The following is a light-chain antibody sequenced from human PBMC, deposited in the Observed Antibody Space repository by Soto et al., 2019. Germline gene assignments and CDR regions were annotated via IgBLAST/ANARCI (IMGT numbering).Light chain of an antibody. CDR1: TSDIGGYKY. CDR3: CSYARTTHV. J-gene: IGLJ1*01. Sequence: QSALTQPPSVSGSPGQSVTISCTGTTSDIGGYKYVSWYQQLPGKAPKLMIFDVTKRPSGVPDRFSGSNSGNTASLTISGLQPEDEAIYYCCSYARTTHVFGTGTKVTVL. V-gene: IGLV2-11*01. CDR2: DVT.